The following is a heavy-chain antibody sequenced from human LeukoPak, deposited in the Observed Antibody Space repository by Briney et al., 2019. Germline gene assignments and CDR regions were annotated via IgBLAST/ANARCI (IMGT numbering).Heavy chain of an antibody. J-gene: IGHJ4*02. CDR2: IYYSGST. D-gene: IGHD5-12*01. CDR3: ARDLLSGYEFGY. CDR1: GGSISSSSYY. V-gene: IGHV4-39*07. Sequence: PSETLSLTCTVSGGSISSSSYYWGWIRQPPGKGLEWIGSIYYSGSTYYNPSLKSRVTITVDTSKNQFSLKLSSVTAADTAVYYCARDLLSGYEFGYWGQGTLVTVSS.